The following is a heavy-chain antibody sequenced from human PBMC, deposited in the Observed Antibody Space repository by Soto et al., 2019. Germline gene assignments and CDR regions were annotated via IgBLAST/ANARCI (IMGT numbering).Heavy chain of an antibody. D-gene: IGHD2-8*01. V-gene: IGHV4-59*08. Sequence: QVQLQESGPGVVQPSETLSLICSVSGDSITYYYGSLIRQPPGRGLEWIGYVHRSGTGAYNPSLKSRLTILMDTSKNQFSLILRSVTAADTAVYFCARHKTYGVDFFSPYFFDSWGQGTLVMVSS. CDR1: GDSITYYY. CDR2: VHRSGTG. CDR3: ARHKTYGVDFFSPYFFDS. J-gene: IGHJ4*02.